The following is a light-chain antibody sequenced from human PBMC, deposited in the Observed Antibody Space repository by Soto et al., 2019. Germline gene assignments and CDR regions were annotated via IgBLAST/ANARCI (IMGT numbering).Light chain of an antibody. Sequence: IVLTQSPGTLSLSPGERATLSCRASQSVSSNYLAWYQQKPGQAPRLLIYGAFTRATGVPARFSGSGSGTEFTLAISSLQSEDFAVYYCQQYNNWPFTFGQGTKVDIK. CDR3: QQYNNWPFT. J-gene: IGKJ1*01. V-gene: IGKV3-15*01. CDR1: QSVSSN. CDR2: GAF.